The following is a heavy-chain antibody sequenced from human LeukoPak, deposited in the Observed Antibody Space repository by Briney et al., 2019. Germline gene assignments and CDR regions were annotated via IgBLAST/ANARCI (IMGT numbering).Heavy chain of an antibody. Sequence: PGGSLRLSCAASGFTFSSYAMNWVRQPPGKGLEWVSSISSSSSYIYYADSVKGRFTISRDNAKNSLYLKTNSLRAEDTAVYYCARVGSSSWYDYYYGMDVWGQGTTVTVSS. CDR2: ISSSSSYI. D-gene: IGHD6-13*01. CDR3: ARVGSSSWYDYYYGMDV. V-gene: IGHV3-21*01. J-gene: IGHJ6*02. CDR1: GFTFSSYA.